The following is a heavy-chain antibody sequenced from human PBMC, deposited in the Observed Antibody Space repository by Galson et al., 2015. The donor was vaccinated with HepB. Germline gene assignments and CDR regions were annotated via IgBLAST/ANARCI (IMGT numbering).Heavy chain of an antibody. J-gene: IGHJ4*02. D-gene: IGHD6-19*01. Sequence: SLRLSCAASGFTFSTYAMIWVRQAPGKGLEWVSVISGSGGSTYYADSMKGRFTISRDNSKNTLYLQMNSLRAEDTALYYCAKELGGQWLEKYYFDHWGQGTLVTVSS. V-gene: IGHV3-23*01. CDR1: GFTFSTYA. CDR3: AKELGGQWLEKYYFDH. CDR2: ISGSGGST.